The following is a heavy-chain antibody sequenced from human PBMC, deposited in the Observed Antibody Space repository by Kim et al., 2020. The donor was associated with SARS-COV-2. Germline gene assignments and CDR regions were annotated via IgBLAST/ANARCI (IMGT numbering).Heavy chain of an antibody. V-gene: IGHV3-64*01. D-gene: IGHD4-17*01. CDR1: GFTFSSYA. J-gene: IGHJ4*02. Sequence: GGSLRLSCAASGFTFSSYAMHWVRQAPGKGLEYVAGISTKGGGTYYANSVKVRFTISRDNSNNTLYPQMGSLRAEDLAVYYCARRDSGGSGWYFDFWGQGTLLTVSS. CDR2: ISTKGGGT. CDR3: ARRDSGGSGWYFDF.